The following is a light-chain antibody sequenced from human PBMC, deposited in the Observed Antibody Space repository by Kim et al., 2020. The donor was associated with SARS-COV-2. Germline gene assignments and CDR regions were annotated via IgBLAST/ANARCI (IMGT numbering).Light chain of an antibody. J-gene: IGKJ4*01. CDR1: CGVLNSSNNKNY. Sequence: AAINCKASCGVLNSSNNKNYLAWYQQKPGQPPKLLIYGASTRKSGVPDRFSGSGSGTDFTLTISSLQAEDVAVYYSQQYYSTPLTFGGGTKVDIK. CDR2: GAS. CDR3: QQYYSTPLT. V-gene: IGKV4-1*01.